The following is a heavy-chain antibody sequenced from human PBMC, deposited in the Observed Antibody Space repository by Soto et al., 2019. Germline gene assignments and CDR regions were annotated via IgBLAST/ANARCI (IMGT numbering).Heavy chain of an antibody. CDR2: VNNDGSNT. CDR3: AGDPLIGTTDYGLDV. Sequence: EVQLVESGGGLVQPGGSLGLSCAASGFTFSTYWMHWVCQPPGKGLVWVPRVNNDGSNTAYADSVKGRFTISRDNAQSTLYLRMNSLRAEDTAVYYCAGDPLIGTTDYGLDVWGQGTTVSVSS. J-gene: IGHJ6*02. CDR1: GFTFSTYW. V-gene: IGHV3-74*01. D-gene: IGHD1-7*01.